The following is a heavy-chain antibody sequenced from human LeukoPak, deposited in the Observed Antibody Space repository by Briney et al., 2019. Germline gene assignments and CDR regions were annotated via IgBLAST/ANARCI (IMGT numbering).Heavy chain of an antibody. V-gene: IGHV4-39*07. CDR2: IYYSGST. J-gene: IGHJ6*03. Sequence: PSETLSLTCTVSGGSISSSSYYWGWIRQPPGKGLEWIGSIYYSGSTYYNPSLKSRVTISVDTSKNQFSLKLSSVTAADTAVYYCARSGSSSWYHYYYMDVWGKGTTVTVSS. CDR3: ARSGSSSWYHYYYMDV. CDR1: GGSISSSSYY. D-gene: IGHD6-13*01.